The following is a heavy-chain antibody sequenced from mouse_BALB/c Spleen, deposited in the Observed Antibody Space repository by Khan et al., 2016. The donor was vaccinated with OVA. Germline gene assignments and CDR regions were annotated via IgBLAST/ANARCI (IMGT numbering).Heavy chain of an antibody. V-gene: IGHV1-81*01. CDR2: IYPGSGTT. CDR1: GYTFSDYV. J-gene: IGHJ3*01. Sequence: QVQLQQSGPDLVKPGASVKMSCKASGYTFSDYVVSWVKLKSGQGLEWIGEIYPGSGTTYYNENFKGKATLTADKSSNTAYLHLSSLTSEDSAVSFCARSYDGAWFAYWGQGTLVTVS. D-gene: IGHD1-1*01. CDR3: ARSYDGAWFAY.